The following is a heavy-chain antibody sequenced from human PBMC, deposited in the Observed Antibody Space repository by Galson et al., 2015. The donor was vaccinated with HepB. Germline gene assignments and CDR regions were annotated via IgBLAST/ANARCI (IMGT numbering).Heavy chain of an antibody. V-gene: IGHV3-21*01. CDR1: GFTLSSYS. CDR2: ISSDSTYI. D-gene: IGHD1-7*01. J-gene: IGHJ6*02. CDR3: ARCDEGTLYYYYSGMDV. Sequence: SLRLSCAASGFTLSSYSMNWVRQAPGKGLEWVSSISSDSTYIYYAGSVEGRFTISRDNAKNSLYLQMNTLRADDTAVYYCARCDEGTLYYYYSGMDVWGQGTTVTVSS.